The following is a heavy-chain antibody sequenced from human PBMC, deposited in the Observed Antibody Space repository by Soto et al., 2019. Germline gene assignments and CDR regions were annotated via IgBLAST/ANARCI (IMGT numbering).Heavy chain of an antibody. V-gene: IGHV3-23*01. Sequence: EVQVLESGGSLVQPGGSLRLSCAASGFTFSSYTMAWVRQAPGKGLEWVSSISGSGGSPYYADSVQGRFTISRDNYKNTVSLQMTSLRAEDTATYHCTKARCTGDDCYDPDYWGHGTLVIVSS. CDR1: GFTFSSYT. D-gene: IGHD2-21*01. CDR3: TKARCTGDDCYDPDY. J-gene: IGHJ4*01. CDR2: ISGSGGSP.